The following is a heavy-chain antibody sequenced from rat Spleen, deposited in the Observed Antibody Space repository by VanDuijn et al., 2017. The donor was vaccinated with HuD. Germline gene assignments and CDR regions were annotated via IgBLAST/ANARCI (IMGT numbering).Heavy chain of an antibody. Sequence: EVQLVESGGGLVQPGNSLKLSCAASGFTFSDYAMAWVRQSPEKGLEWVATIVFDSSGIYYRNSVQGRFTLSRDNTRNTLYLQMDSLKSEDTATYYCVTTYFGYGYFDYWGQGVLVTVSS. CDR2: IVFDSSGI. D-gene: IGHD1-9*01. CDR3: VTTYFGYGYFDY. V-gene: IGHV5S10*01. CDR1: GFTFSDYA. J-gene: IGHJ2*01.